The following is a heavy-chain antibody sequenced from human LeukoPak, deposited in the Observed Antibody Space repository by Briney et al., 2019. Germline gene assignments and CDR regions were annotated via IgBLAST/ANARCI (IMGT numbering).Heavy chain of an antibody. CDR3: ARGAFNYGGNRQGNDAFDI. D-gene: IGHD4-23*01. CDR1: GFTFSSHW. J-gene: IGHJ3*02. V-gene: IGHV3-7*01. CDR2: IRQDGGDK. Sequence: GGSLRLSCAASGFTFSSHWMSWVRQAPGKGLEWVANIRQDGGDKEYVDSVKGRFTISRDNDKNSVYLQMNSLRVEDTAVYYCARGAFNYGGNRQGNDAFDIWGQGTMVTVSS.